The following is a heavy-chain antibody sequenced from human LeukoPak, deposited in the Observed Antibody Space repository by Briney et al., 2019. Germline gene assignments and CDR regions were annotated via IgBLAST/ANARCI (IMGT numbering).Heavy chain of an antibody. D-gene: IGHD3/OR15-3a*01. CDR1: GGSFSGYY. CDR3: ARGRPGWTTWFDP. J-gene: IGHJ5*02. CDR2: INHSGST. V-gene: IGHV4-34*01. Sequence: SETLSLTCAVYGGSFSGYYWSWTRQPPGKGLEWIGEINHSGSTNYNPSLKSRVTISVGTSKNQFSLKLSSMTAADTAVYYCARGRPGWTTWFDPWGQGTLVTVSS.